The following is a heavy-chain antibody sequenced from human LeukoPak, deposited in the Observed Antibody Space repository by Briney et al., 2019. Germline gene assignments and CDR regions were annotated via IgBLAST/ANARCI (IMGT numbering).Heavy chain of an antibody. CDR3: ARGGYYGGWFDP. V-gene: IGHV4-31*01. CDR2: IYYSGST. Sequence: SQTLSLPCTVSGGSISSGGYCWSWIPQHPGKGLEWMGYIYYSGSTYYYPSIKTPVTTSVDTSKNPFSLKLISVTAADTAVYYCARGGYYGGWFDPWGQGTLVTVSS. J-gene: IGHJ5*02. D-gene: IGHD4-23*01. CDR1: GGSISSGGYC.